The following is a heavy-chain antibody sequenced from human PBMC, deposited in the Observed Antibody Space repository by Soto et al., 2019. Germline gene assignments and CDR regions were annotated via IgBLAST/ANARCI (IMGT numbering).Heavy chain of an antibody. D-gene: IGHD6-19*01. J-gene: IGHJ6*01. Sequence: SETLSLTCTVSGGSISSSSYYWGWIRQPPGKGLEWIGSIYYSGSTYYNPSLKSRVTISVDTSKNQFSLKLSSVTAADTAVYYCARLVAVAGTPHYYYYGMDVWGQGTTVTVSS. CDR3: ARLVAVAGTPHYYYYGMDV. CDR2: IYYSGST. CDR1: GGSISSSSYY. V-gene: IGHV4-39*01.